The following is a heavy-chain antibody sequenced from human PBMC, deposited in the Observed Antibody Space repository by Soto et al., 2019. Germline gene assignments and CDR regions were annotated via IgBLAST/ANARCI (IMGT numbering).Heavy chain of an antibody. CDR1: GFTSSNYG. V-gene: IGHV3-30*03. CDR3: ARGVPNCSSSSCYFDF. D-gene: IGHD2-2*01. J-gene: IGHJ4*02. CDR2: ISYDGSNK. Sequence: GGSLRLSCAASGFTSSNYGMHWVRQAPGKGLEWVAVISYDGSNKYYADSVKGRFTISRDNSKNTLYLQMNSLRAEDTAVYYCARGVPNCSSSSCYFDFWGQGILVTVSS.